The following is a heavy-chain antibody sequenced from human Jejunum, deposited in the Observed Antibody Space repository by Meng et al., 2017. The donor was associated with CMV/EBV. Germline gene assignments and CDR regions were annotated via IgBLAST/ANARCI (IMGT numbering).Heavy chain of an antibody. CDR1: LAFSPAW. V-gene: IGHV3-15*01. D-gene: IGHD2-15*01. J-gene: IGHJ4*02. CDR3: ATGERQWQLLLDC. Sequence: LAFSPAWMSWVRPAPGKGLEWVGRIKSERDGGTTDYAARVKGRFTISRDDLENTLYLHMNSLDIEDTGVYYCATGERQWQLLLDCWGQGTLVTVSS. CDR2: IKSERDGGTT.